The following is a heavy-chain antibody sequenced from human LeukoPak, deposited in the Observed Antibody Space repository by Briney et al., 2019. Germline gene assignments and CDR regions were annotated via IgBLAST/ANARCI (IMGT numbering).Heavy chain of an antibody. D-gene: IGHD3-16*01. Sequence: PSETLSLTCAVSGGSITSSSYYWSWIRQPPGKGLEWIGTVYNSGRTSFSPSLKTRVTISEDTSKNQFSLKLSSVTAADTAVYYCARHVSYYGMDVWGQGTTVTVSS. CDR2: VYNSGRT. J-gene: IGHJ6*02. CDR3: ARHVSYYGMDV. CDR1: GGSITSSSYY. V-gene: IGHV4-39*01.